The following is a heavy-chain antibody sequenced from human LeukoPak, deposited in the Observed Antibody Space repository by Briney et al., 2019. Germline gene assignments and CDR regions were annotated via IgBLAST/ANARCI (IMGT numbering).Heavy chain of an antibody. CDR3: VRYFGRDGYTLDY. CDR1: GFRFSNDY. J-gene: IGHJ4*02. D-gene: IGHD5-24*01. Sequence: ASVKVSCKASGFRFSNDYMHWVRQAPGQGLEWMGIINPSGGDPTYAQRFQGRVTMTRDTSTSTVYMELSSLRSEDTAVYYCVRYFGRDGYTLDYWGQGTLVTVSS. CDR2: INPSGGDP. V-gene: IGHV1-46*03.